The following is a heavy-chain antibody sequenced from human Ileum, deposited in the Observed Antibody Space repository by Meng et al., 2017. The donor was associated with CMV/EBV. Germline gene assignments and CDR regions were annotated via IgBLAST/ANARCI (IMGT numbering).Heavy chain of an antibody. J-gene: IGHJ4*02. V-gene: IGHV4-59*01. D-gene: IGHD6-19*01. CDR2: IFYSGST. CDR3: ARAGKTYATGWYDY. CDR1: GGSLSRYY. Sequence: SETLSLTCTVSGGSLSRYYWGWIRQPPGKGLEWIGHIFYSGSTNYDTSLKSRVTISVDSSNNQFSLKLSSVTAADTAVYYCARAGKTYATGWYDYWGQGKMVTVSS.